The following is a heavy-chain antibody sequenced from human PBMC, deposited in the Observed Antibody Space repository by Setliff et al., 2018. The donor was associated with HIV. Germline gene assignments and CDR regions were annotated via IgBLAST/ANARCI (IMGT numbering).Heavy chain of an antibody. CDR3: ARHPSRDSRWELDY. V-gene: IGHV4-59*08. CDR2: IYYSGST. D-gene: IGHD1-26*01. J-gene: IGHJ4*02. Sequence: PSETLSLTCTVSGGSISGYYWSWIRQPPGKGLEWIAYIYYSGSTNYNPSLKSRVTISVDTSKNQFSLKLTSVTAADTAVYYCARHPSRDSRWELDYWGQGTLVTVSS. CDR1: GGSISGYY.